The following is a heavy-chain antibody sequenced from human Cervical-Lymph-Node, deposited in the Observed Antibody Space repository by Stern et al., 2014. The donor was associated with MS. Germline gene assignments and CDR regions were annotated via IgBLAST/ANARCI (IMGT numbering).Heavy chain of an antibody. CDR2: ISGTATHT. V-gene: IGHV3-11*06. Sequence: QVQLVESGGSLVKPGGSLRLSCAASGFTFTDYYISWVRQAPGKGLEWVAYISGTATHTNYADSVRGRFTISRDNAKNSVHLQMNTLRAEDTAVYYCARAGVLLDYWGQGTLVTVSS. D-gene: IGHD3-3*01. J-gene: IGHJ4*02. CDR1: GFTFTDYY. CDR3: ARAGVLLDY.